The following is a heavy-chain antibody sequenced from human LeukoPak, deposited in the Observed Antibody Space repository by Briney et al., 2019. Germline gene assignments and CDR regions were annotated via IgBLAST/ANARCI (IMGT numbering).Heavy chain of an antibody. V-gene: IGHV4-59*08. CDR1: GGSISSYY. CDR2: IYYSGST. CDR3: ANYIVVVPAAINY. J-gene: IGHJ4*02. Sequence: SETLSLTCTVSGGSISSYYWSWIRLPPGKGLEWFGNIYYSGSTNYNPSLKSRVTISVDTSKNQCSLQLSSVTAADTAVYYCANYIVVVPAAINYWGQGTLVTVSS. D-gene: IGHD2-2*02.